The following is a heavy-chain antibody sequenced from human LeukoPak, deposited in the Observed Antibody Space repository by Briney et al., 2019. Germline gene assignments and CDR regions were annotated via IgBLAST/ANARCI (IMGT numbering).Heavy chain of an antibody. CDR3: ARGGSSWYGDY. Sequence: GGSLRLSCAASGFTVSSKYMSWVRQAPGKGLEWVSVIYSGGSTYYADSVKGRFTISRDNSKNTLYLQMNSLRAEDTAVYYCARGGSSWYGDYWGQGTLVTVSS. D-gene: IGHD6-13*01. CDR2: IYSGGST. CDR1: GFTVSSKY. J-gene: IGHJ4*02. V-gene: IGHV3-53*01.